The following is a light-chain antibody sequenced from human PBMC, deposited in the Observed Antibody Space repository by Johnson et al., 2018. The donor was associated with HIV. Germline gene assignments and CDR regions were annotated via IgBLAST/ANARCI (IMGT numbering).Light chain of an antibody. CDR3: GIWDTSLSAGGV. CDR1: SSNIGNSY. Sequence: QSVLTQSPSVSAAPGQKVTISCSGSSSNIGNSYVSWYQQLPGTAPKLLIYDNNKRPSGIPDRFSGSKSGTSATLGITGLQTGAEADYYCGIWDTSLSAGGVFGTGTKVTVL. V-gene: IGLV1-51*01. CDR2: DNN. J-gene: IGLJ1*01.